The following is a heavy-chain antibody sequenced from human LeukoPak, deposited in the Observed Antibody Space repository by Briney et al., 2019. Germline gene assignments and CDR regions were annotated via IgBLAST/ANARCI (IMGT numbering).Heavy chain of an antibody. J-gene: IGHJ4*02. CDR3: VEEEGR. CDR1: GFAFSSYS. CDR2: ITSSSYI. Sequence: GGSLRLSCAASGFAFSSYSMNWVRQAPGKGLEWVSSITSSSYISSADSVRGRFTISRDNAKNSVYLQMNSLRAEDTAVYYCVEEEGRWGQGTLVTVSS. V-gene: IGHV3-21*01. D-gene: IGHD3-3*01.